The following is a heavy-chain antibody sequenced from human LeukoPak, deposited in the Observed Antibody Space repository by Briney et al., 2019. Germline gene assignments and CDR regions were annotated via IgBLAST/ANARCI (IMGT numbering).Heavy chain of an antibody. CDR2: IYYSGST. CDR3: ARLRLLPYYFDY. V-gene: IGHV4-59*08. D-gene: IGHD2-21*02. Sequence: PSETLSLTCTVSGGSISSYYWSWIRQPPGKGLEWIGYIYYSGSTNYNPSLKSRVTISVDTSKNQFSLKLSSATAADTAVYYCARLRLLPYYFDYWGQGTLVTVSS. CDR1: GGSISSYY. J-gene: IGHJ4*02.